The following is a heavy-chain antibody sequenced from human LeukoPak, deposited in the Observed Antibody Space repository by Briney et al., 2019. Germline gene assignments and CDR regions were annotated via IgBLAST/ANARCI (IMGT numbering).Heavy chain of an antibody. V-gene: IGHV4-34*01. J-gene: IGHJ6*02. CDR3: ARLPWIQLWYYYGMDV. Sequence: SETLSLTCAVYGGSFSGYYWSWIRQPPGKGLEWIGEINHSGSTNYDPSLKSRVTISVDTSKNQFSLKLSSVTAADTAVYYCARLPWIQLWYYYGMDVWGQGTTVTVSS. CDR1: GGSFSGYY. D-gene: IGHD5-18*01. CDR2: INHSGST.